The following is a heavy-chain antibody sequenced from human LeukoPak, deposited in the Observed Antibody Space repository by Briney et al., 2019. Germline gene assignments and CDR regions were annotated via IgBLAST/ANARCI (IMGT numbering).Heavy chain of an antibody. J-gene: IGHJ4*02. CDR2: LSGSGGGT. D-gene: IGHD3-10*01. Sequence: AWGSLRLSCAVSGITLSNYGMSWVRQAPGKGLEWVAGLSGSGGGTNYADSVQGRFTISRDNPKNTLYLQMNSLRAEDTAVYFCAKRGVVIRVFLVGFHKEAYYFDSWGQGALVTVSS. CDR3: AKRGVVIRVFLVGFHKEAYYFDS. V-gene: IGHV3-23*01. CDR1: GITLSNYG.